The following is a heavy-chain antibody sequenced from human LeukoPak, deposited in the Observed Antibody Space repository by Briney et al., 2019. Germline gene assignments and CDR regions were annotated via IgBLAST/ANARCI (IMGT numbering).Heavy chain of an antibody. V-gene: IGHV1-24*01. CDR3: ARTPLRYFDWASLARYDY. D-gene: IGHD3-9*01. CDR2: FDPEDGET. Sequence: AASVKVSCKASGGTFSSYAISWVRQAPGQGLEWMGGFDPEDGETIYAQKFQGRVTMTEDTSTDTAYMELSSLRSEDTAVYYCARTPLRYFDWASLARYDYWGQGTLVTVSS. J-gene: IGHJ4*02. CDR1: GGTFSSYA.